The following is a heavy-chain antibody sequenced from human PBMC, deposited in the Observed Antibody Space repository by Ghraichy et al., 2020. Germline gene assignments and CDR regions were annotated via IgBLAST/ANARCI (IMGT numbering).Heavy chain of an antibody. Sequence: GGSLRLSCAASGFTFSSYAMSWVRQAPGKGLERVSGISGSGGTTYYADSVKGRFTISRDNSKNTLYLQMNSLRAEDTAVYYCAKVYRDTSGYSDYWGQGTLVTVSS. J-gene: IGHJ4*02. CDR1: GFTFSSYA. CDR2: ISGSGGTT. D-gene: IGHD3-22*01. CDR3: AKVYRDTSGYSDY. V-gene: IGHV3-23*01.